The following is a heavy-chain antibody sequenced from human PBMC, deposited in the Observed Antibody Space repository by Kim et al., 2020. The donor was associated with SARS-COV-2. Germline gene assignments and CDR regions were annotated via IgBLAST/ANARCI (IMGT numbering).Heavy chain of an antibody. Sequence: GGTNYAHKFQGRVTMTRDTSISTAYMELSRLRSDDTAVYYCASSRRQFDYWGQGTLVTVSS. CDR2: GGT. V-gene: IGHV1-2*07. J-gene: IGHJ4*02. D-gene: IGHD2-2*01. CDR3: ASSRRQFDY.